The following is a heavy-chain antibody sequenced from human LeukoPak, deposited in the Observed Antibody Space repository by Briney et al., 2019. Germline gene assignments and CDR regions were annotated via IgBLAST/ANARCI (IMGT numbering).Heavy chain of an antibody. Sequence: PGGSLRLSCAASGFTFSSYAMSWVRQAPGKGLEWVSGISWNSGSIGYADSVKGRFTISRDNAKNSLYLQMNSLRAEDTALYYCAKEKLSISWWAGGMDVWGQGTTVTVSS. CDR2: ISWNSGSI. CDR3: AKEKLSISWWAGGMDV. CDR1: GFTFSSYA. D-gene: IGHD6-13*01. J-gene: IGHJ6*02. V-gene: IGHV3-9*01.